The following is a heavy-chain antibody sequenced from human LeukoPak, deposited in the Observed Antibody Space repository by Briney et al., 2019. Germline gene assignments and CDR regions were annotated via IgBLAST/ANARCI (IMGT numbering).Heavy chain of an antibody. V-gene: IGHV4-59*08. CDR3: ARHPSTYYYDSSGYKRYYYYGMDV. CDR2: IYYSGNT. J-gene: IGHJ6*02. CDR1: GGSISSYY. Sequence: PSETLSLTCTVSGGSISSYYWSWVRQPPGKGLEWIGYIYYSGNTNYSPSLKSRVTISVDTSKNQFSLKLSSVTAADTAVYYCARHPSTYYYDSSGYKRYYYYGMDVWGQGTTVTVSS. D-gene: IGHD3-22*01.